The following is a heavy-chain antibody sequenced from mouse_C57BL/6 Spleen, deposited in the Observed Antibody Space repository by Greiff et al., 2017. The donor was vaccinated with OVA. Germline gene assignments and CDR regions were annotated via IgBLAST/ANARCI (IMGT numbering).Heavy chain of an antibody. CDR1: GFSLTSYA. V-gene: IGHV2-9-1*01. Sequence: VKLQESGPGLVAPSQSLSITCTVSGFSLTSYAISWVRQPPGKGLEWLGVIWTGGGTNYNSALKSRLSISKDNSKSQVFLKMNSLQTDDTARYYCARLPPDGYWAMDYWGQGTSVTVSS. CDR3: ARLPPDGYWAMDY. CDR2: IWTGGGT. J-gene: IGHJ4*01. D-gene: IGHD2-3*01.